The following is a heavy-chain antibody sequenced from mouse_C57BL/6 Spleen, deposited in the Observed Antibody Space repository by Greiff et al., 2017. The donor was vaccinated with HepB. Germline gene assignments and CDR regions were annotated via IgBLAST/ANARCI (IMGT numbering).Heavy chain of an antibody. CDR1: GYTFTSYG. J-gene: IGHJ3*01. D-gene: IGHD2-4*01. V-gene: IGHV1-81*01. CDR3: AREWGWDYDPAWLAY. CDR2: IYPRSGNT. Sequence: QVQLQQSGAELARPGASVKLSCKASGYTFTSYGISWVKQRTGQGLEWIGEIYPRSGNTYYNETFKGKATLTADKSSSTAYMELRSLTSEDSAVYVCAREWGWDYDPAWLAYWGQGTLVTVSA.